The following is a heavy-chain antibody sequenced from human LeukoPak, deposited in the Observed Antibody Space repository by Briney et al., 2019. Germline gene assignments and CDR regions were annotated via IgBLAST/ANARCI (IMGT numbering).Heavy chain of an antibody. D-gene: IGHD3-16*01. CDR1: GYTFTSYD. J-gene: IGHJ4*02. V-gene: IGHV1-8*01. CDR2: MNPNSGNT. CDR3: ARDSWGWHENTFDY. Sequence: ASVKVSCKASGYTFTSYDINWVRQATGQGLEWMGWMNPNSGNTGYAQKFQGRVTMTRNTSISTAYMELSSLRSDDTAVYYCARDSWGWHENTFDYWGQGTLVTVSS.